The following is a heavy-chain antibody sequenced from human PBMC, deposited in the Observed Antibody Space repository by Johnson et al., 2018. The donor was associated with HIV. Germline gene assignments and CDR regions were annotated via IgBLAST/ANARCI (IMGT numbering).Heavy chain of an antibody. Sequence: VQLVESGGGLVKPGGSLRLSCAASGLTFTNAWMNWVRQAPGKGLEWAGRIKRKTDGGTTDYAAPVKGRLPISRDDSKNTLYLQMNSLRAEDTAVYYCAKDHPLGGVDAFDIWGQGTIVTVSS. CDR3: AKDHPLGGVDAFDI. CDR2: IKRKTDGGTT. V-gene: IGHV3-15*01. D-gene: IGHD3-10*01. CDR1: GLTFTNAW. J-gene: IGHJ3*02.